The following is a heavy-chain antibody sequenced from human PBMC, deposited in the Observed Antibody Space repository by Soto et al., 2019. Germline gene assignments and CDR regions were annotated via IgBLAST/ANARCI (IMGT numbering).Heavy chain of an antibody. D-gene: IGHD6-19*01. V-gene: IGHV1-69*12. CDR2: IIPIFGTA. CDR1: GGTFSSYA. Sequence: QVQLVQSGAEVKKPGSSVKVSCKASGGTFSSYAISWVRQAPGQGLEWRGGIIPIFGTANYAQKFQGRVTITADESTSTAYMELISLRSEDTAVDYCARYNFDGYSSGWPDYWGQGTLVTVSS. CDR3: ARYNFDGYSSGWPDY. J-gene: IGHJ4*02.